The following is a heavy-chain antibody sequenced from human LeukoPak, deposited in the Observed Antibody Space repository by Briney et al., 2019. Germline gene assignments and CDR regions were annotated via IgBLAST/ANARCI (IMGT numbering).Heavy chain of an antibody. CDR1: GFTFSSYS. Sequence: GGSLRLSCAASGFTFSSYSRKWVRQAPGKGLEWVSSISSSSSYIYYADSVKGRFTISRDNAKNSLYLQMNSLRAEDTAVYYCARRPPTVTNIDYWGQGTLVTVSS. CDR3: ARRPPTVTNIDY. J-gene: IGHJ4*02. CDR2: ISSSSSYI. V-gene: IGHV3-21*01. D-gene: IGHD4-11*01.